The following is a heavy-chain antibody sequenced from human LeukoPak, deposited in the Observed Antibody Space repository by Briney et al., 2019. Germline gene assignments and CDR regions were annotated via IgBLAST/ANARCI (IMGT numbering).Heavy chain of an antibody. J-gene: IGHJ4*02. V-gene: IGHV3-15*01. D-gene: IGHD5-18*01. CDR2: IKSKTDGGTT. CDR1: GFTFSNAW. CDR3: TTVDTAMVSYYFDY. Sequence: RGSLRLSCAASGFTFSNAWMSWVRQAPGKGLEWVGRIKSKTDGGTTDYAAPVKGRFTISRDDSKNTLYLQMNSLKTEDTAVYYCTTVDTAMVSYYFDYWGQGTLVTVSS.